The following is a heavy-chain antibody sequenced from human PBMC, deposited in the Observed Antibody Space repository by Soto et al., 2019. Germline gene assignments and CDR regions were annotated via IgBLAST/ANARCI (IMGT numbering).Heavy chain of an antibody. Sequence: SETRSLTCLVSDGSLNSDSSCWGGSRQPPGKGLEWIGVINHSGSTYHNLSLKGRVTMSVDASRNQFSLKLTSMTAADTAVYYCARLGGYVSVGYYYLWDSWGQGTLVTVSS. CDR2: INHSGST. D-gene: IGHD3-22*01. CDR1: DGSLNSDSSC. CDR3: ARLGGYVSVGYYYLWDS. V-gene: IGHV4-39*01. J-gene: IGHJ4*02.